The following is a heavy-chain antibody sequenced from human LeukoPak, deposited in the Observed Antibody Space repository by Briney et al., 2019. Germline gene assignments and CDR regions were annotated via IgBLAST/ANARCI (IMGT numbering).Heavy chain of an antibody. CDR2: TNPSTGGT. CDR3: ARGGAFCSITTCHEFDH. J-gene: IGHJ4*02. V-gene: IGHV1-2*02. D-gene: IGHD2-2*01. CDR1: GYTFTGSY. Sequence: GASVKVSGKTSGYTFTGSYLHWVRQVPGQGLEWMGWTNPSTGGTKSAQQFEGRVTMTRDTSNTTGYLELRSLRLDDTATYYCARGGAFCSITTCHEFDHWGQGTLVIVSS.